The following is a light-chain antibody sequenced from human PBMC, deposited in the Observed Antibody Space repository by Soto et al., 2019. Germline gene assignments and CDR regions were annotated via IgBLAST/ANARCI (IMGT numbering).Light chain of an antibody. CDR3: SSYTSSSTYV. CDR1: SSDVGSYNR. CDR2: EVT. Sequence: QSALTQPPSVSGSPGHSVTISCTGTSSDVGSYNRVSWYQQPPGTAPKLMIYEVTNRPSGVPDRFSGSKSGNTASLTISGLQAEDEADYYCSSYTSSSTYVLGTGTKVTV. J-gene: IGLJ1*01. V-gene: IGLV2-18*02.